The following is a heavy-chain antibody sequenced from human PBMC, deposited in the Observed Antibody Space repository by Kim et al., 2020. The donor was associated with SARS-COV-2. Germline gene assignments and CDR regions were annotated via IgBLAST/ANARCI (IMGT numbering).Heavy chain of an antibody. J-gene: IGHJ6*02. V-gene: IGHV4-61*02. Sequence: SETLSLTCTVSGGSISSGSYYWSWIRQPAGKGLEWIGRIYTSGSTNYNPSLKSRVTISVDTSKNQFSLKLSSVTAADTAGYYCARHLSVATIINYYYGMDVWGQGTTVTVSS. CDR1: GGSISSGSYY. D-gene: IGHD5-12*01. CDR3: ARHLSVATIINYYYGMDV. CDR2: IYTSGST.